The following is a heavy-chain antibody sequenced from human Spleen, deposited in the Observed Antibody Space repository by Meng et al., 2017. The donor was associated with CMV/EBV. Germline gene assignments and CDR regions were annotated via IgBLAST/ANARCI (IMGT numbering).Heavy chain of an antibody. Sequence: ASVKVSCKASGYTFTSYYMHWVRQAPGQGLEWMGIINPSGGSTSYAQKFQGRVTMTRDTSISTAYMELSSLGSEDTAVYYCARLDWCSNGVCLYYSDFWGQGTLVTVSS. CDR3: ARLDWCSNGVCLYYSDF. V-gene: IGHV1-46*01. D-gene: IGHD2-8*01. J-gene: IGHJ4*02. CDR2: INPSGGST. CDR1: GYTFTSYY.